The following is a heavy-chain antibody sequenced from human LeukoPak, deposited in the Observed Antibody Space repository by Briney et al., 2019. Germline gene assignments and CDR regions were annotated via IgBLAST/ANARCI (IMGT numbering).Heavy chain of an antibody. CDR1: GGSISSGSYY. Sequence: PSETLSLTCTVSGGSISSGSYYWSWIRQPAGKGLEWIGRIYTSGSTNYNPSLKSRVTISVDTSKNQFSLKLSSVTAADTAVYYCARLGCSSTSCYDCFDYWGQGTLVTVSS. J-gene: IGHJ4*02. CDR2: IYTSGST. CDR3: ARLGCSSTSCYDCFDY. D-gene: IGHD2-2*01. V-gene: IGHV4-61*02.